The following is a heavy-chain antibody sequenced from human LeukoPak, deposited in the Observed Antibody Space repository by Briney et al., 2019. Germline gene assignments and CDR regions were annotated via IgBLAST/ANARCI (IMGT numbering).Heavy chain of an antibody. CDR1: GYSFTSYW. V-gene: IGHV5-51*01. J-gene: IGHJ6*03. Sequence: GESLKISCKGSGYSFTSYWIGWVRQMPGKGLEWMGIIYPGDSDTRYSPSFQGQVTISADKSISTAYLQWSSLKASDTAMYYCARQSLSYYYGSGSSWHYYYYYMDVWGKGTTVTVSS. CDR3: ARQSLSYYYGSGSSWHYYYYYMDV. CDR2: IYPGDSDT. D-gene: IGHD3-10*01.